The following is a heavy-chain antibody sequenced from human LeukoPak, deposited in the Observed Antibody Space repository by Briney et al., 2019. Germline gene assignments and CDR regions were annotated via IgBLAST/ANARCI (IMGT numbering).Heavy chain of an antibody. CDR1: GFTFSSYA. V-gene: IGHV3-23*01. Sequence: GGSLRLSCAASGFTFSSYAMSWVRQAPGKGLEWVSAISGSGGSTYYADSVKGRFTISRDNSKNTLYLQMNSLRAEDTAVYYCAKTDAYYYDSSGYGYWGQGTLVTVSS. CDR3: AKTDAYYYDSSGYGY. D-gene: IGHD3-22*01. J-gene: IGHJ4*02. CDR2: ISGSGGST.